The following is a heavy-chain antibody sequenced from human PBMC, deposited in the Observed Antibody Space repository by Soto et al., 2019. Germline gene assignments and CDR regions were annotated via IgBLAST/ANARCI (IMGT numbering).Heavy chain of an antibody. CDR2: FDPEDGET. CDR1: GYTLTELS. Sequence: ASVKVSCKVSGYTLTELSMHWVRQAPGKGLEWMGGFDPEDGETIYAQKFQGRVTMTEDTSTDTAYMELSSLRSEDTAVYYCAKALSGYSSSCPDDWGQGTLVTVSS. CDR3: AKALSGYSSSCPDD. D-gene: IGHD6-13*01. V-gene: IGHV1-24*01. J-gene: IGHJ4*02.